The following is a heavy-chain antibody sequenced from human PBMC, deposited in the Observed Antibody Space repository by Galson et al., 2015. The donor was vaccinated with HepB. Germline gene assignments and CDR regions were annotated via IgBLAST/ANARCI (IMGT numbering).Heavy chain of an antibody. Sequence: SLRLSCAASGFTFSDYYMSWIRQAPGKGLEWVSYISSSGSTIYYADSVKGRFTISRDNAKNSLYLQMNSLRAEDTAVYYCARDSSTVVTPGEDGLVYWGQGTLVTVSS. CDR2: ISSSGSTI. J-gene: IGHJ4*02. CDR3: ARDSSTVVTPGEDGLVY. CDR1: GFTFSDYY. D-gene: IGHD4-23*01. V-gene: IGHV3-11*01.